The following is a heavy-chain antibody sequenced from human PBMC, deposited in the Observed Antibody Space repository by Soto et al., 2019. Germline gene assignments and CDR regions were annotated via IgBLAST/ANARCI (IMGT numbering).Heavy chain of an antibody. D-gene: IGHD4-4*01. J-gene: IGHJ4*02. CDR3: ARVASDYINAVDH. V-gene: IGHV3-23*01. Sequence: EVQLLESGGCLVQPGGSLRLSCAASGFTFNAYAMTWVRQAPGKGLEWVSAICGSGGHRYYAASVKRRFTISRDNSKDTVVLQMNRLRVEDTAVYYCARVASDYINAVDHWGQGILVTVSS. CDR2: ICGSGGHR. CDR1: GFTFNAYA.